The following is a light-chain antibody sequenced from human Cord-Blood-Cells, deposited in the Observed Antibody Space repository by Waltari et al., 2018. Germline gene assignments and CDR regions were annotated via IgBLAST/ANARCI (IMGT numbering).Light chain of an antibody. Sequence: SYVLTQPPSVSVAPGKTARITCGGNNIGSNSVHWYQQKPGQAPLLVIYYDSDRPSGIHERFSGSDSRNTGTLTISRVEAGDEADYYCQVWDSSSDHVVFGGGTKRTVL. J-gene: IGLJ2*01. CDR1: NIGSNS. CDR3: QVWDSSSDHVV. V-gene: IGLV3-21*04. CDR2: YDS.